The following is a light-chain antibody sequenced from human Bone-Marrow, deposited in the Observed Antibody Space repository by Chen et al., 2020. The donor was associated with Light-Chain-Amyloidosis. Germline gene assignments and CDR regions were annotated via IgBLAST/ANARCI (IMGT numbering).Light chain of an antibody. CDR3: QQYGASPLT. CDR1: QTISSHY. J-gene: IGKJ4*01. Sequence: EIVLTQSPGTLSLSPGEGANISCRASQTISSHYLTWYQQKFGQAPRLLIYGSSSRATGIPDRFTGGGPATDFTLTINRLAPEDFAMYYCQQYGASPLTFGGGTKVEI. CDR2: GSS. V-gene: IGKV3-20*01.